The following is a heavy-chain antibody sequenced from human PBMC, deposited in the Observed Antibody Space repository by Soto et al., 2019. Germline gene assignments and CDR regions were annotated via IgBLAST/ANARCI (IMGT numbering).Heavy chain of an antibody. CDR1: GFTFNDYA. Sequence: ESGGGLVQPGGSLRLSCAASGFTFNDYAMSWVRQAPGKGLEWVSLISRTGDSTYFADSVKGRFTISRDNSKNTLYLQMNSLRAEDTAVYYCARTYYYGSGTYPRFDPWGQGTLVTVSS. D-gene: IGHD3-10*01. J-gene: IGHJ5*02. CDR3: ARTYYYGSGTYPRFDP. V-gene: IGHV3-23*01. CDR2: ISRTGDST.